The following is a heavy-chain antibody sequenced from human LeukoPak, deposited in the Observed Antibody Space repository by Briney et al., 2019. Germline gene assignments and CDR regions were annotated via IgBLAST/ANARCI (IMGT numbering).Heavy chain of an antibody. CDR3: ARGYYDSSDNENYQFDY. V-gene: IGHV3-7*01. CDR1: GFTFSSYW. CDR2: IKQDGSEK. Sequence: HPGGSLRLSCAASGFTFSSYWMSWVRQAPGKGLEWVANIKQDGSEKYYVDSVKGRFTISRDNAKNPLYLQMNSLRAEDTAVYYCARGYYDSSDNENYQFDYWGQGTLVTVSS. J-gene: IGHJ4*02. D-gene: IGHD3-22*01.